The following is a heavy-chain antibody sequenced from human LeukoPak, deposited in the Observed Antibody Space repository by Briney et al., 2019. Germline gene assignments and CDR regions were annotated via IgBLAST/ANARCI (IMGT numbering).Heavy chain of an antibody. CDR1: RFTFSGSA. D-gene: IGHD6-13*01. CDR3: TRQIPLFIAAAGNSSIDI. CDR2: IRSNANSYAT. Sequence: GGSLRLSCAASRFTFSGSAMHWVRQASGKGLEWVGRIRSNANSYATAYAASVKGRFTISRADSKNTAYLQMHSLKTEDTAVYYCTRQIPLFIAAAGNSSIDIWGQGTMVTVSS. V-gene: IGHV3-73*01. J-gene: IGHJ3*02.